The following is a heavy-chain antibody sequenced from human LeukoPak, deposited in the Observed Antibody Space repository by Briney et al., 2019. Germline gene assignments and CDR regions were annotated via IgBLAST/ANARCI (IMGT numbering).Heavy chain of an antibody. D-gene: IGHD3-22*01. CDR1: GFTFSNYA. CDR3: AKGATSAYFSPLDS. Sequence: GGSLRLSCGASGFTFSNYAISWVRQAPGKGLEWVSGITNGGGNTNYADSVKVQFTISRDNAKNTLYLQMDSLRAEDTAIYYCAKGATSAYFSPLDSWGQGTLVTVSS. J-gene: IGHJ4*02. CDR2: ITNGGGNT. V-gene: IGHV3-23*01.